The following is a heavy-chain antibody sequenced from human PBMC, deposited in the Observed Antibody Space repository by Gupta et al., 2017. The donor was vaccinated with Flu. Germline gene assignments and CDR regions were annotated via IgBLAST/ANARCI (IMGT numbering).Heavy chain of an antibody. CDR3: ARGLLYYDFWSGYPGGAMDV. V-gene: IGHV3-48*03. D-gene: IGHD3-3*01. J-gene: IGHJ6*04. Sequence: VRQAPGKGLEWVSYISSSGSTIYYADSVKGRFTISRDNAKNSLYLQMNSLRAEDTAVYYCARGLLYYDFWSGYPGGAMDVWGKGTTVTVSS. CDR2: ISSSGSTI.